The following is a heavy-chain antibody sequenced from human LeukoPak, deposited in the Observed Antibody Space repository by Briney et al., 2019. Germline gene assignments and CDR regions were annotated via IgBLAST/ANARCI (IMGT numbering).Heavy chain of an antibody. J-gene: IGHJ4*02. CDR3: ARDLGGMATITLDY. V-gene: IGHV1-69*04. Sequence: GASVKVSCKASGGTFSSYAISWVRQAPGQGLEWMGRIIPIFGIANYAQKFQGRGTITADKSTSTAYMELSSLRSEDTAVYYCARDLGGMATITLDYWGQGTLVTVSS. CDR2: IIPIFGIA. D-gene: IGHD5-24*01. CDR1: GGTFSSYA.